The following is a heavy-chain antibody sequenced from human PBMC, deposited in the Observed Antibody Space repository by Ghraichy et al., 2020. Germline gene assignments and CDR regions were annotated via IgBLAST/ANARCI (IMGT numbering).Heavy chain of an antibody. Sequence: SETLSLTCTVSGGSISSYYWSWIRQPPGKGLEWIGYIYYSGSTNYNPSLKSRVTISVDTSKNQFSLKLSSVTAADTAVYYCASSMAESDLDYWGQGTLVTVSS. CDR1: GGSISSYY. J-gene: IGHJ4*02. CDR3: ASSMAESDLDY. V-gene: IGHV4-59*01. D-gene: IGHD2-21*01. CDR2: IYYSGST.